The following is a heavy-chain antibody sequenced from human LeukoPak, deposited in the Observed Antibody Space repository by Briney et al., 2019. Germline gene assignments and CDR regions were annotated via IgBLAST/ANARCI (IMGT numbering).Heavy chain of an antibody. CDR2: INPSGGST. V-gene: IGHV1-46*01. CDR1: GYTFTSYY. CDR3: ARERKEVDIVATISYFHY. Sequence: ASVKVSCKASGYTFTSYYMHWVRQAPGQGLEWMGIINPSGGSTSYAQKFQGRVTMTRDTSTSTVYMELSSLRSEDTAVYYCARERKEVDIVATISYFHYWGQGTLVTVSS. J-gene: IGHJ4*02. D-gene: IGHD5-12*01.